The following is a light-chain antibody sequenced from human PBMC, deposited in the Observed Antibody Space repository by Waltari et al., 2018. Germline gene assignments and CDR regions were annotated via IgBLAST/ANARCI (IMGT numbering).Light chain of an antibody. Sequence: DIQMTQSPSSLAASVVDRVTITCRASQSISSELNWYQQRTGKAPKLLIYDASSLPGGAPTKFSGSGSGTEFTLTISSLQPEDFATYYCQQSYSLPWTFGQGTNVEVK. V-gene: IGKV1-39*01. CDR1: QSISSE. CDR2: DAS. CDR3: QQSYSLPWT. J-gene: IGKJ1*01.